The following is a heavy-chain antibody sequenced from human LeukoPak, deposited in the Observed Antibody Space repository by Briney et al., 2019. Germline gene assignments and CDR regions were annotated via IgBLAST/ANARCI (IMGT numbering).Heavy chain of an antibody. V-gene: IGHV4-30-2*01. CDR2: IYHSGST. CDR1: GGSISSGGYS. J-gene: IGHJ3*02. CDR3: ARDRGMATAAFDI. Sequence: SETLSLTCAVSGGSISSGGYSWSWIRQAPGKGLEWIGYIYHSGSTYYNPSLKSRVTISVDRSKNQFSLKLSSVTAADTAVYYCARDRGMATAAFDIWGQGTMVTVSS. D-gene: IGHD5-12*01.